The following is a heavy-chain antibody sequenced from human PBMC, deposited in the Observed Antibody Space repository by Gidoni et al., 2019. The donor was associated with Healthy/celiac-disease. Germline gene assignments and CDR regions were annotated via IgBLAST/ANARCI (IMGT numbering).Heavy chain of an antibody. CDR1: GFTCSSYA. V-gene: IGHV3-23*01. CDR3: AKDLLFGPSTGGMDV. CDR2: ISGSGGST. D-gene: IGHD3-10*02. J-gene: IGHJ6*02. Sequence: EVQLFESGGGLVQPGGSLRLPCAASGFTCSSYAMSWVRQAPGKGLEWVSAISGSGGSTYNADSVKGRFTISRDNSKNTLYLQMNSLRAEDTAVYYCAKDLLFGPSTGGMDVWGQGTTVTVSS.